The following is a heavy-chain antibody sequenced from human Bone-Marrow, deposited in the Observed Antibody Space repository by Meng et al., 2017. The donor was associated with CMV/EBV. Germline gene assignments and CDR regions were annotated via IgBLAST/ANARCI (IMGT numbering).Heavy chain of an antibody. V-gene: IGHV4-34*01. CDR2: INHSGST. Sequence: ESLKISCAVYGGSFSGYYWSWIRQPPGKGLEWIGEINHSGSTNYNPSLKSRVTISVDTSKNQFPLKLSSVTAADTAVYYCASRRYWGQGTLVTVSS. CDR1: GGSFSGYY. J-gene: IGHJ4*02. CDR3: ASRRY.